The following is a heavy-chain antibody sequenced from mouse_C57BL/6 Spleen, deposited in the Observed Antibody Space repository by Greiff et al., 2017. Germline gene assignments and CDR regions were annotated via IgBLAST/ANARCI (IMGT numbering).Heavy chain of an antibody. J-gene: IGHJ2*01. V-gene: IGHV1-82*01. CDR3: ARGPLGSYFDY. CDR2: IYPGDGDT. CDR1: GYAFSSSW. D-gene: IGHD1-1*01. Sequence: VQLQESGPELVKPGASVKISCKASGYAFSSSWMNWVKQRPGKGLEWIGRIYPGDGDTNYNGKFKGKATLTADKSSSTAYMQLSSLTSEDSAVXFCARGPLGSYFDYWGQATTLTVSS.